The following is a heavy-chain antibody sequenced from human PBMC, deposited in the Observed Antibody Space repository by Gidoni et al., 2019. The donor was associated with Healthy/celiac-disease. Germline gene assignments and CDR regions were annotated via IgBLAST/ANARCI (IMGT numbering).Heavy chain of an antibody. CDR3: AKGPLYDSSGSHPN. Sequence: EVQLLESGGGLVQPGGYLRLSCAASGFTFSSYAMSWVRQAPGKGLECVSAISGSGGSTYYADSVKGRFTISRDNSKNTLYLQMNSLRAEDTAVYYCAKGPLYDSSGSHPNWGQGTLVTVSS. CDR1: GFTFSSYA. CDR2: ISGSGGST. V-gene: IGHV3-23*01. D-gene: IGHD3-22*01. J-gene: IGHJ4*02.